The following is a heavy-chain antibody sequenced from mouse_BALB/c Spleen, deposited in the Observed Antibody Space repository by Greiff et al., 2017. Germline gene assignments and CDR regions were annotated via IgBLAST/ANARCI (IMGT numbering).Heavy chain of an antibody. J-gene: IGHJ2*01. Sequence: EVNVVESGGGLVKPGGSLKLSCAASGFAFSSYDMSWVRQTPEKRLEWVAYISSGGGSTYYPDTVKGRFTISRDNAKNTLYLQMSSLKSEDTAMYYCARGSWDYWGQGTTLTVSS. CDR3: ARGSWDY. CDR2: ISSGGGST. CDR1: GFAFSSYD. V-gene: IGHV5-12-1*01.